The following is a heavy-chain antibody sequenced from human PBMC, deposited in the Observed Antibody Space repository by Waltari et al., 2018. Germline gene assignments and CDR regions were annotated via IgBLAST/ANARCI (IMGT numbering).Heavy chain of an antibody. CDR2: FDDEDGET. D-gene: IGHD3-3*01. CDR3: ATDPITIFGVVTNDY. CDR1: GYTLTELS. V-gene: IGHV1-24*01. J-gene: IGHJ4*02. Sequence: QVQLVQSGAEVKKPGASVKVSCKVSGYTLTELSMHWVRQAPGKGVEWMGGFDDEDGETIYAQKCQGRVTMTEDTSTDTAYMELSSLRSEDTAVYYCATDPITIFGVVTNDYWGQGTLVTVSS.